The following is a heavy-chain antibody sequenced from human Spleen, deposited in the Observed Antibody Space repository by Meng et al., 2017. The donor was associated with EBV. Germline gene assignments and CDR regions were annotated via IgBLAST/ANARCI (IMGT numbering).Heavy chain of an antibody. J-gene: IGHJ4*02. CDR2: IYWDDDQ. D-gene: IGHD3-22*01. Sequence: QSTLKESGPTLVKPTQTLTLTCSFSGFSLSASGVGVAWFRQSSGKALELVALIYWDDDQRYSPSLKSRLSITKDIPKNQVVLTMTNMDPADTATYYCAHRDRGFDNWGQGILVTVSS. V-gene: IGHV2-5*02. CDR1: GFSLSASGVG. CDR3: AHRDRGFDN.